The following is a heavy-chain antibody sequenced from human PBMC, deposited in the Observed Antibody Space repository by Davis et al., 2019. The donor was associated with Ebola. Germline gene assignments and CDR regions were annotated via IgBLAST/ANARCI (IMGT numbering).Heavy chain of an antibody. CDR2: ISWNSGSI. V-gene: IGHV3-9*01. CDR3: AKDIGAAAGPDYFYYGMDV. Sequence: PGGSLRLSCAASGFTFADYAMHWVRHAPGKGLEWVSGISWNSGSIGYADSVKGRFTISRDNAKNSLYLQMNSLRAEDTALYYCAKDIGAAAGPDYFYYGMDVWGQGTTVTVSS. J-gene: IGHJ6*02. D-gene: IGHD6-13*01. CDR1: GFTFADYA.